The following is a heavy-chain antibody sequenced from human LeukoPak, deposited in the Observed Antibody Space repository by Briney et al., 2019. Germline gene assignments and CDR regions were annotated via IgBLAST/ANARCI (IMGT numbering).Heavy chain of an antibody. D-gene: IGHD6-13*01. V-gene: IGHV4-59*01. CDR2: IYYSGST. CDR1: GGSISSYY. J-gene: IGHJ2*01. CDR3: ARTEPGIAFYWYFDL. Sequence: SETPSLTCTVSGGSISSYYWSWIRQPPGKGLEWIGYIYYSGSTNYNPSLKSRVTISVDTSKNQFSLKLSSVTAADTAVYYCARTEPGIAFYWYFDLWGRGTLVTVSS.